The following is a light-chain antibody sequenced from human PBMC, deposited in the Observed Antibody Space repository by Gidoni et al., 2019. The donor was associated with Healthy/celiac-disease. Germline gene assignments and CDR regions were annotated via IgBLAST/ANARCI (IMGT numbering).Light chain of an antibody. CDR2: GAS. CDR3: QQYGSSPRT. V-gene: IGKV3-20*01. CDR1: QSVSSTY. Sequence: IVLTQSPGTLSLSPGERATLSCRASQSVSSTYLAWYQQKPGQAPRLLIYGASSRATGVPDRLSGSGSGTDFTLTISRLEPEDFAVYYCQQYGSSPRTFXQXTKVEIK. J-gene: IGKJ1*01.